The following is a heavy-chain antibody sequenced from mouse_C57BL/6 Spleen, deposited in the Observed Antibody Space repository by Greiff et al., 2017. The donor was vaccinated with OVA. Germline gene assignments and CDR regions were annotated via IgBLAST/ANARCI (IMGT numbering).Heavy chain of an antibody. V-gene: IGHV5-16*01. Sequence: EVQLVESEGGLVQPGSSMKLSCTASGFTFSDYYMAWVRQVPEKGLEWVANINYDGSSTYYLDSLKSRFIISRDNAKNILYLQMSSLKSEDTATYSCARSHYYGSSFFDYWGQGTTLTVSS. CDR3: ARSHYYGSSFFDY. J-gene: IGHJ2*01. CDR1: GFTFSDYY. CDR2: INYDGSST. D-gene: IGHD1-1*01.